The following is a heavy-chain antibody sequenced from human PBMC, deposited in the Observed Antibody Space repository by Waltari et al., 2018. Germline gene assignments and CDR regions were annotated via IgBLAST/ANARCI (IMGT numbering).Heavy chain of an antibody. D-gene: IGHD6-13*01. CDR1: GGSISSSSYY. J-gene: IGHJ4*02. Sequence: QLQLQESGPGLVKPSETLSLTCTVSGGSISSSSYYWGWIRQPPGKGLEWIGSIYYSGSTYYNPSIKSRVTISVDTSKNQFSLKLSSVTAADTAVYYCARDASSSWSFWGQGTLVTVSS. CDR3: ARDASSSWSF. CDR2: IYYSGST. V-gene: IGHV4-39*07.